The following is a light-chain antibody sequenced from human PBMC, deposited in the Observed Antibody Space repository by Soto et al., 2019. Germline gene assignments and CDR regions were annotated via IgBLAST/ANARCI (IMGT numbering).Light chain of an antibody. V-gene: IGLV1-40*01. Sequence: QSALTQPPSVSGAPGQRVSISCIGSSSNIGTHYDVHWYQQLPGTAPKLLIYGNSNRPSGVPDRFSGSKSGTSASLAITGLQAEDEADYYCQSYDTSLSGWVFGGGTKVTVL. CDR1: SSNIGTHYD. J-gene: IGLJ3*02. CDR2: GNS. CDR3: QSYDTSLSGWV.